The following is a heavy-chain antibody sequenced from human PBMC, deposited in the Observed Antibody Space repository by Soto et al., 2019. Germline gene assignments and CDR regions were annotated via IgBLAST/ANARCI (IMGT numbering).Heavy chain of an antibody. CDR2: INHSGST. CDR3: ARGGVGITGTTYYYYYGMDV. J-gene: IGHJ6*02. V-gene: IGHV4-34*01. CDR1: GGSFSGYY. D-gene: IGHD1-7*01. Sequence: SETLSLTCAVYGGSFSGYYWSWIRQPPGKGLEWIGEINHSGSTNYNPSLKSRVTISVDTSKNQFSLKLSSVTAADTAVYYCARGGVGITGTTYYYYYGMDVWGQGTTVTVSS.